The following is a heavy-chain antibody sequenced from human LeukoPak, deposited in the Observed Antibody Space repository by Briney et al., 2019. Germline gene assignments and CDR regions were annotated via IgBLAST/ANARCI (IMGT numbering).Heavy chain of an antibody. CDR2: IKQDGSEK. CDR3: ARDLYDSSGYYSGPVGY. CDR1: GFTFSSYG. V-gene: IGHV3-7*01. J-gene: IGHJ4*02. D-gene: IGHD3-22*01. Sequence: GRSLRLSCAASGFTFSSYGMHWVRQAPGKGLEWVANIKQDGSEKYYVDSVKGRFTISRDNAKNSLYLQMNSLRAEDTAVYYCARDLYDSSGYYSGPVGYWGQGTLVTVSS.